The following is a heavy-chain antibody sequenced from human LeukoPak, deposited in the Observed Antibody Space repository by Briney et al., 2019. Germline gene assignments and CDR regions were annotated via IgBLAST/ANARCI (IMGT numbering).Heavy chain of an antibody. J-gene: IGHJ4*02. Sequence: GGSLRLSCAASGFTFSSYAMSWVRQAPGKGLEWVSAISGSGGSTYYADSVKGRFTISRDNSKNTLYLQMNSLRAGDTAVYYCAKASGSYNLYYFDYWGQGTLVTVSS. D-gene: IGHD1-26*01. V-gene: IGHV3-23*01. CDR1: GFTFSSYA. CDR3: AKASGSYNLYYFDY. CDR2: ISGSGGST.